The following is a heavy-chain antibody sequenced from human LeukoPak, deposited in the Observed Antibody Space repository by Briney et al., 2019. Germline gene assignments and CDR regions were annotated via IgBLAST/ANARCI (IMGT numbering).Heavy chain of an antibody. D-gene: IGHD3-10*01. Sequence: SETLSLTCAVYGGSFSGYYWSWIRQPPGKGLEWIGEINHSGSTNYNPSLKSRVPISVDTSKNQFSLKLSSVTAADTAVYYCARGTMVRGVTYWGQGTLVTVSS. J-gene: IGHJ4*02. CDR3: ARGTMVRGVTY. V-gene: IGHV4-34*01. CDR1: GGSFSGYY. CDR2: INHSGST.